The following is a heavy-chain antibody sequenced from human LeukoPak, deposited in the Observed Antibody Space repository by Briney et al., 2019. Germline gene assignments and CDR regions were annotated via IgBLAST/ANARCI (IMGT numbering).Heavy chain of an antibody. Sequence: SETLSLTCTVSGASITRYFWNWIRQPPGKGLEWIGSMSYKYSGSTYYNPSLKSRVTISVDTSKNQFSLRLSSVTAADTAVYYCARHGMYSGSESYYDPFDYWGQGTLVTVSS. CDR2: MSYKYSGST. D-gene: IGHD3-10*01. CDR3: ARHGMYSGSESYYDPFDY. V-gene: IGHV4-39*01. J-gene: IGHJ4*02. CDR1: GASITRYF.